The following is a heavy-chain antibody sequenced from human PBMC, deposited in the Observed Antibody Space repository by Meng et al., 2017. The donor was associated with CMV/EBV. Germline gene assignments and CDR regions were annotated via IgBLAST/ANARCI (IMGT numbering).Heavy chain of an antibody. CDR2: IWYDGSNK. V-gene: IGHV3-33*06. CDR1: GFTFSSYG. Sequence: GGSLISCAASGFTFSSYGMHWVRQAPGKGLEWVAVIWYDGSNKYYADSVKGRFTISRDNSKNTPYLQMNSLRAEDTAVYYCAKDQQLVPYYYYYGMDVWGQGTTVTVSS. J-gene: IGHJ6*02. CDR3: AKDQQLVPYYYYYGMDV. D-gene: IGHD6-13*01.